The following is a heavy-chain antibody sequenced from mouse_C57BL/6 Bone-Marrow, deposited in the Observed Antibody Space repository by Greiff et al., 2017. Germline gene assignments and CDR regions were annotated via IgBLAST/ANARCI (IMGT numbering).Heavy chain of an antibody. Sequence: QVQLQQPGAELVRPGSSVKLSCKASGYTFTSYWLHWVKQRPIQGLEWIGNIDPSDSETHYNQKFKDKATLTVDKSSSTAYRQLSSLTYEDSAVDYCEILNWDGFAYWGQGTLVTVSA. J-gene: IGHJ3*01. CDR3: EILNWDGFAY. CDR2: IDPSDSET. CDR1: GYTFTSYW. V-gene: IGHV1-52*01. D-gene: IGHD4-1*01.